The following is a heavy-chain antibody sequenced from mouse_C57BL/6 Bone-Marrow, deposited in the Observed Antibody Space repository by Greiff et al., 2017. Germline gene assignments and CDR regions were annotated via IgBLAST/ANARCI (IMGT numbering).Heavy chain of an antibody. V-gene: IGHV5-6*01. CDR3: ARDYYGSWFAY. CDR2: ISSGGSYT. CDR1: GFTFSSYG. Sequence: EVQRVESGGDLVKPGGSLKLSCAASGFTFSSYGMSWVRQTPDKRLEWVATISSGGSYTYYPDSVKGRFTISRDNAKNTLYLQMSSLKSEDTAMYYSARDYYGSWFAYWGQGTLVTVSA. J-gene: IGHJ3*01. D-gene: IGHD1-1*01.